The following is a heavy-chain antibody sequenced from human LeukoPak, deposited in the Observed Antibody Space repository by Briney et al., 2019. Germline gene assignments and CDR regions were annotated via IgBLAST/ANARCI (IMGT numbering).Heavy chain of an antibody. J-gene: IGHJ5*02. V-gene: IGHV1-2*02. CDR2: INPNSGGT. CDR3: ARSGSYGLWGDWFDP. D-gene: IGHD1-26*01. Sequence: GASVKVSCKASGYTFTGYYMHWVRQAPGQGLEWMGWINPNSGGTNYAQKFQGRVTMTRDTSISTAYMELSRLRSDDTAVYYCARSGSYGLWGDWFDPWGQGTLVTVSS. CDR1: GYTFTGYY.